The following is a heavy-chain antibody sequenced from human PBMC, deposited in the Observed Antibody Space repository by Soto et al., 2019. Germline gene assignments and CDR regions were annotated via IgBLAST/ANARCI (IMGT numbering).Heavy chain of an antibody. CDR2: IYYSGST. CDR3: ASYLSSSWGSFHSYFDY. Sequence: SETLSLTCTVSAGSISSYYWSWIRQPPGKGLEWIRYIYYSGSTNYNPSLKSRVTISVDTSKNRFSLKLSSVTAADTAVYSCASYLSSSWGSFHSYFDYWGQGTLVTGSS. V-gene: IGHV4-59*01. J-gene: IGHJ4*02. CDR1: AGSISSYY. D-gene: IGHD3-16*01.